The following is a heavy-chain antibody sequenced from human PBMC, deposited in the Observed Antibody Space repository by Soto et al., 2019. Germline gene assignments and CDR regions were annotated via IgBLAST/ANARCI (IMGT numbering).Heavy chain of an antibody. CDR3: ASDPYYYASDY. D-gene: IGHD3-10*01. Sequence: GGSLRLSCAASGFTFDDYAMHWVRQVPGKGLEWVSGINWNSGSIGYADSVKGRFAISRDNAKNSLHLQMNSLRAEDTAVYYCASDPYYYASDYWGQGILVTVSS. J-gene: IGHJ4*02. CDR2: INWNSGSI. V-gene: IGHV3-9*01. CDR1: GFTFDDYA.